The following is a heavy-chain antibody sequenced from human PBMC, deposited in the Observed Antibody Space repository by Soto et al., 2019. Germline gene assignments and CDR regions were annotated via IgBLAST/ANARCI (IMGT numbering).Heavy chain of an antibody. CDR1: GFTFSSYT. CDR2: ISHDGSDK. CDR3: AREYSLAGVAPGY. D-gene: IGHD3-3*01. J-gene: IGHJ4*02. V-gene: IGHV3-30-3*01. Sequence: QVQLVESGGGVVQPGRSLRLSCAASGFTFSSYTMHWVRQTPGKGLEWVAVISHDGSDKYYADSVKGRFTISRDNSKNTLYLQMNSLRAEETSGYYGAREYSLAGVAPGYWGQGTLVTVSS.